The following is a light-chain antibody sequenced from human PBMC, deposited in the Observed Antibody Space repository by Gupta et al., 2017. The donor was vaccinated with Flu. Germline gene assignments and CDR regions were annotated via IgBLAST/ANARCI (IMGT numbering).Light chain of an antibody. J-gene: IGKJ1*01. V-gene: IGKV3-11*01. Sequence: DIVLTQSPATLSLSPGERATLSCRASQSVGSYLAWYQQKPGQAPRLLIHDASSRATGIPARFSGSGSATDFTLSISSLEPEDFAVYYCQQGGEWPGTFGQATKVEIK. CDR1: QSVGSY. CDR2: DAS. CDR3: QQGGEWPGT.